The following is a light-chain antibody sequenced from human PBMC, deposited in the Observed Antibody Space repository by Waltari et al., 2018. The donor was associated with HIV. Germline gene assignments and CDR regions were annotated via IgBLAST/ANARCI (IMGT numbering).Light chain of an antibody. CDR1: TSNVETQW. CDR3: GVWDSTLKQWL. V-gene: IGLV1-47*01. CDR2: RNY. J-gene: IGLJ3*02. Sequence: QSVLTQPPSASGTPGQTVTISCSGSTSNVETQWVYWYQQLPGTAPKLLIYRNYQRPSGVPDLFSSSKSGASASLIISGLRSEDEADYSCGVWDSTLKQWLFGGGTKLTVL.